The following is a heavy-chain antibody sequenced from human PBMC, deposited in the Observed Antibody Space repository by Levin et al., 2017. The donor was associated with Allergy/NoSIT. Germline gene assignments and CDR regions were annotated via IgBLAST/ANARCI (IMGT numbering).Heavy chain of an antibody. CDR3: ARRDSDGSNSFDY. D-gene: IGHD4-23*01. CDR2: IFSSGSDT. V-gene: IGHV5-51*01. J-gene: IGHJ4*02. Sequence: GESLKISCQASGYSFTSFWFGWVRQRPGKGLEWMGVIFSSGSDTKDRASFQGQIIMSVDKSNSTPYLQGGSLKAADRAMYYCARRDSDGSNSFDYWGQGTLVTVSP. CDR1: GYSFTSFW.